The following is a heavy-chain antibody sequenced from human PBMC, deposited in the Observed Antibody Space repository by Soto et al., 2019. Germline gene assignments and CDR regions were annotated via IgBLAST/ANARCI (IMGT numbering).Heavy chain of an antibody. Sequence: QVQLVESGGGVVQPGASLRLSCEVSGLTFNTSGMHWVRQAPGKGLEWLAVISHDGATQYYGDTVKGRFTISRDNSKNTLFLHMGRLRAEDTAMYYCATKARVTNYLYYGMDVWGLGTTVTVSS. D-gene: IGHD2-21*02. V-gene: IGHV3-30*03. CDR2: ISHDGATQ. J-gene: IGHJ6*02. CDR1: GLTFNTSG. CDR3: ATKARVTNYLYYGMDV.